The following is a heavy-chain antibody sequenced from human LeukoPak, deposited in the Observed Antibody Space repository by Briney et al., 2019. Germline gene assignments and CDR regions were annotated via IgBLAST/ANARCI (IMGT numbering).Heavy chain of an antibody. CDR3: AKQTFESDCASTGLDY. Sequence: GGSQRLSCAASGFTFSSYGMHWVRQAPGKGLEWVAVIWYDGSNKYYADSVKGRFTISRDNSKNTLYLQMNSLRAEDTAVYYCAKQTFESDCASTGLDYWGQGTLVTVSS. V-gene: IGHV3-33*06. J-gene: IGHJ4*02. CDR1: GFTFSSYG. CDR2: IWYDGSNK. D-gene: IGHD2-2*01.